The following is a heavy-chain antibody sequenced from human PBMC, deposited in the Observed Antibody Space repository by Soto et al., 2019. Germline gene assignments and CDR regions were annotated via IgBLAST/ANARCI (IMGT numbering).Heavy chain of an antibody. CDR3: ARVGGINWFDP. CDR1: GGSISSGGYY. CDR2: IYYSGST. J-gene: IGHJ5*02. V-gene: IGHV4-31*03. Sequence: QVQLQESGPGLVKPSQTLSLTCTVSGGSISSGGYYWSWIRQHPGKVLEWIRYIYYSGSTYYNPSLKSRVTISVDTSKNQFSLKLSSVTAADTAVYCCARVGGINWFDPWGQGTLVTVSS. D-gene: IGHD3-16*01.